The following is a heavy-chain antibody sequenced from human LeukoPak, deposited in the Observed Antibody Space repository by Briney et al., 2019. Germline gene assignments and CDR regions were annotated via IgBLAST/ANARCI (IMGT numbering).Heavy chain of an antibody. J-gene: IGHJ3*02. CDR1: GFTFSTYW. CDR3: ARTGTGGDLDI. CDR2: LKPDGTEM. Sequence: GGSLRLSCAASGFTFSTYWMTWVRQAPGKGLVWVANLKPDGTEMSFVDSVKGRFTISRDNAKSTMYLQMNSLRAEDTAVYYCARTGTGGDLDIWGQGTMVTVSS. V-gene: IGHV3-7*04. D-gene: IGHD2-8*02.